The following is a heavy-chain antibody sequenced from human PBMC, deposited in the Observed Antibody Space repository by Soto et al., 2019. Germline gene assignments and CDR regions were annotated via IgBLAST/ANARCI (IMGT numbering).Heavy chain of an antibody. D-gene: IGHD3-3*01. V-gene: IGHV1-69*13. CDR1: GGTFSSYA. Sequence: SVKVSCKXSGGTFSSYAISWVRQAPGQGLEWMGGIIPIFGTANYAQKFQGRVTITADESTSTAYMELSSLRSEDTAVYYCARFRSYYDFWSGSAHFDYWGQGTLVTVSS. CDR3: ARFRSYYDFWSGSAHFDY. CDR2: IIPIFGTA. J-gene: IGHJ4*02.